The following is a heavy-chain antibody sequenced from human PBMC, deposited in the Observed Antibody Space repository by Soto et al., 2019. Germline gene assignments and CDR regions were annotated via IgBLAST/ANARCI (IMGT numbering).Heavy chain of an antibody. CDR3: ARDKELTFFGVVIIPVNYYYGMDV. CDR2: ISSSSSTI. D-gene: IGHD3-3*01. CDR1: GFTFSSYS. J-gene: IGHJ6*02. V-gene: IGHV3-48*02. Sequence: EVQLVESGGGLVQPGGSLRLSCAASGFTFSSYSMNWVRQAPGKGLEWVSYISSSSSTIYYADSVKGRFTISRDNAKNSLYLQMNSMRDEDTAVYYCARDKELTFFGVVIIPVNYYYGMDVWGQGTTVTVSS.